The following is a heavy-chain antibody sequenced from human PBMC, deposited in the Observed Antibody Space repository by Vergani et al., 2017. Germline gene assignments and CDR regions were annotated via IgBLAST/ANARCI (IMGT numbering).Heavy chain of an antibody. CDR2: ISSSSSYI. V-gene: IGHV3-48*03. D-gene: IGHD3-22*01. CDR1: GFTFSSYE. J-gene: IGHJ6*02. CDR3: ARDYYDSSGGPMDV. Sequence: EVQLVESGGGLVQPGGSLRLSCAASGFTFSSYEMNWVRQAPGKGLEWVSYISSSSSYIYYADSVKGRFTISRDNAKNSLYLQMNSLRAEDTAVYYCARDYYDSSGGPMDVWGQGTTVTVSS.